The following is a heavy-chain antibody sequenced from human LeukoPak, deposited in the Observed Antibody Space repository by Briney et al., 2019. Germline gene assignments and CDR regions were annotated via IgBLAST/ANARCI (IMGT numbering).Heavy chain of an antibody. CDR2: IYDSGRT. J-gene: IGHJ4*02. V-gene: IGHV4-59*12. Sequence: SETLSLTCTVSGGSISSYYWTWIRQPPGKGLEWIGYIYDSGRTNYNPSLKSRVTISVDTSRKQFSLKLNSVTAADTAVYYCAVRRYSTRGLDYWGQGTLVTVSS. CDR3: AVRRYSTRGLDY. CDR1: GGSISSYY. D-gene: IGHD2-15*01.